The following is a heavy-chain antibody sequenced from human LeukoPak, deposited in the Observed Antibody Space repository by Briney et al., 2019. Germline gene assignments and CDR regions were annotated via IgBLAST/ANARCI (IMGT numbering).Heavy chain of an antibody. J-gene: IGHJ4*02. D-gene: IGHD5-18*01. CDR1: AYTFTSYG. CDR2: ISVYNGNT. CDR3: ARDTGDTAMWYFDY. V-gene: IGHV1-18*01. Sequence: ASVKVSCKASAYTFTSYGISWVRQAPGQGLEWMGWISVYNGNTNYAQKFQGRVTMTRDTSISTAYMELSRLRSDDTAVYYCARDTGDTAMWYFDYWGQGTLVTVSS.